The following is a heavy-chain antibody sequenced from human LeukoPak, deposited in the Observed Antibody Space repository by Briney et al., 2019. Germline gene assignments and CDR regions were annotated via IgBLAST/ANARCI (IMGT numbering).Heavy chain of an antibody. CDR1: GFIFSSYS. Sequence: GGSLRLSCAASGFIFSSYSMNWVRQAPGKGLEWVSSISSSSSYIYYADSVKGRFTISRDNAKNSLYLQMNSLRAEDTAVYYCARSLPRYYYFDYWGQGTLVTVSS. D-gene: IGHD3-9*01. CDR3: ARSLPRYYYFDY. CDR2: ISSSSSYI. V-gene: IGHV3-21*01. J-gene: IGHJ4*02.